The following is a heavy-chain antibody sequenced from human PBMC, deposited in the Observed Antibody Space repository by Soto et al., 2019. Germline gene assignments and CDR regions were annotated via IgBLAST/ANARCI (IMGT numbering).Heavy chain of an antibody. CDR2: IYHSGST. CDR3: ARGNVVAIVY. V-gene: IGHV4-30-2*01. J-gene: IGHJ4*02. CDR1: GGSISSGGFS. Sequence: SETLSLTCAVSGGSISSGGFSWSWIRQPPGKGLEWIGYIYHSGSTYYNPSLKSRVTVSVDRSKNQFSLKLSSVTAADTAVYYCARGNVVAIVYWCPGTLLTVSS. D-gene: IGHD2-21*01.